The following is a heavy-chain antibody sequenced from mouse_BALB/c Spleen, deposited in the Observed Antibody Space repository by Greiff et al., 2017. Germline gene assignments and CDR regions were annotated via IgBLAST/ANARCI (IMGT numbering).Heavy chain of an antibody. CDR1: GYSITSDYA. J-gene: IGHJ4*01. Sequence: DVQLVESGPGLVKPSQSLSLTCTVTGYSITSDYAWNWIRQFPGNKLEWMGYISYSGSTSYNPSLKSRISITRDTSKNQFFLQLNSVTTEDTATYYCARNYYGSSLDYYAMDYWGQGTSVTVSS. CDR2: ISYSGST. D-gene: IGHD1-1*01. V-gene: IGHV3-2*02. CDR3: ARNYYGSSLDYYAMDY.